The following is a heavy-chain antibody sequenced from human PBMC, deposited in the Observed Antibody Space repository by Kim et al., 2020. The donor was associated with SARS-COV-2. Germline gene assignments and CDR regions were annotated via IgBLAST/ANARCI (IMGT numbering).Heavy chain of an antibody. CDR3: YLSPYSSWRGGTDIDY. CDR1: GFTFSSYA. Sequence: GGSLRLSCAASGFTFSSYAMHWVRQAPGKGLEWVAVISYDGSNKYYADSVKGRFTISRDNSKNTLYLQMNSLRAEDTAVYYCYLSPYSSWRGGTDIDYWGQGTLVTVSS. V-gene: IGHV3-30-3*01. D-gene: IGHD6-6*01. CDR2: ISYDGSNK. J-gene: IGHJ4*02.